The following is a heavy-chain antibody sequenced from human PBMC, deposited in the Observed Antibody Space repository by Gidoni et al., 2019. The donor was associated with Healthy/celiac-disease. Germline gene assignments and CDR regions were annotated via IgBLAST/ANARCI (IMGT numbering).Heavy chain of an antibody. CDR1: GYSISSVYY. CDR3: ARSENYYDSSGYDASSFDY. J-gene: IGHJ4*02. CDR2: IYHSGST. D-gene: IGHD3-22*01. V-gene: IGHV4-38-2*02. Sequence: QVQLQESGPGLVKPSETLSLTCTVSGYSISSVYYWGWIRQPPGKGLEWIGSIYHSGSTYYNPSLKSRVTISVDTSKNQFSLKLSSVTAADTAVYYCARSENYYDSSGYDASSFDYWGQGTLVTVSS.